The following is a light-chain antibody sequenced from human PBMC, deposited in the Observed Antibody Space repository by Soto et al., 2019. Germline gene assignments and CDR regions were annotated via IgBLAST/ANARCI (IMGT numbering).Light chain of an antibody. CDR1: SSDVGGYNY. V-gene: IGLV2-14*01. Sequence: QSALTQPASVSGSPGQSITISCTGTSSDVGGYNYVSWYQQHPCKAPKLMIYDVSNRPSGVSNRFSGSKSGNTASLTISGLQAEDEADYYCSSYTSSSTVFGGGTKPTVL. CDR2: DVS. CDR3: SSYTSSSTV. J-gene: IGLJ2*01.